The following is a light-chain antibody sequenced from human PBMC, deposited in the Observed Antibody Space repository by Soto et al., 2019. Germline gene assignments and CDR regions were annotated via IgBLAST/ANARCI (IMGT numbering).Light chain of an antibody. J-gene: IGKJ5*01. CDR3: QQSNNHPIS. CDR1: QAVNSW. V-gene: IGKV1-12*01. Sequence: DNQLTQSPSSISASVGDRVTITCRASQAVNSWLAWFQQKPGMAPKLVIYDVSSLQSGVPSRFSGSGSGTEFTLTISSLQPEDFATYYCQQSNNHPISFGQGTRRRL. CDR2: DVS.